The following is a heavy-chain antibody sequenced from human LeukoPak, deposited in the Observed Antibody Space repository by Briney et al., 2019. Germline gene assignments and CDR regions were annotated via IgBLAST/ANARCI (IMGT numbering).Heavy chain of an antibody. CDR1: GGTFSSYA. D-gene: IGHD4-17*01. V-gene: IGHV1-18*01. Sequence: ASVKVSCKASGGTFSSYAISWVRQAPGQGLEWMGWISAYNGNTNYAQKLQGRVTMTTDTSTSTAYMELRSLRSDDTAVYYCARNRRAMTTVTPEFDYWGQGTLVTVSS. CDR3: ARNRRAMTTVTPEFDY. CDR2: ISAYNGNT. J-gene: IGHJ4*02.